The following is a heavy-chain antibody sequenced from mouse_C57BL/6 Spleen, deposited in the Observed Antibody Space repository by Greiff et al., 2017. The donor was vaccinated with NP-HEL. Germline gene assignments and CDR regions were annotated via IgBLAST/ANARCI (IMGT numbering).Heavy chain of an antibody. CDR1: GYAFSSSW. Sequence: QVQLQQSGPELVKPGASVKISCKASGYAFSSSWMNWVKQRPGKGLEWIGRIYPGDGDTNYNGKFKGKATLTADKSSSTAYMQLSSLTSEDSAVYFCARESSGFYYAMDYWGQGTSVTVSS. J-gene: IGHJ4*01. CDR2: IYPGDGDT. CDR3: ARESSGFYYAMDY. D-gene: IGHD3-2*02. V-gene: IGHV1-82*01.